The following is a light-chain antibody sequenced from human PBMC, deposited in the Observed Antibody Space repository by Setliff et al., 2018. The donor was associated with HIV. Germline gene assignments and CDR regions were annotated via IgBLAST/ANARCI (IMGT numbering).Light chain of an antibody. CDR2: YNS. J-gene: IGLJ2*01. CDR3: QVWDSSSDLHVV. Sequence: SYELTQPPSVSVAPGKTASLTCGGNNIGSKSVYWYQQKQGQAPVLVISYNSDRPSGTPERFPGSISGNTATLTISRVEAGDEADYYCQVWDSSSDLHVVFGGGTKVTVL. V-gene: IGLV3-21*04. CDR1: NIGSKS.